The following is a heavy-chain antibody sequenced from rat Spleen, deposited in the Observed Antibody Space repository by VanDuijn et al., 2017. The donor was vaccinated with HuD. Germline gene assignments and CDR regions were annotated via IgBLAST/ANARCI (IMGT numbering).Heavy chain of an antibody. CDR1: GFSLPSNS. V-gene: IGHV2-47*01. CDR3: ARTPYYYTADYFEY. CDR2: IWSNGDT. Sequence: QVQLKESGPGLVQPSQTLSLTCTVSGFSLPSNSVSWIRQPPGKGLEGMGVIWSNGDTDYNSGFKSRLSISRDTSRSQVCLTTNSLQTEDAAMYFCARTPYYYTADYFEYRGQGVMVTVSS. D-gene: IGHD1-2*01. J-gene: IGHJ2*01.